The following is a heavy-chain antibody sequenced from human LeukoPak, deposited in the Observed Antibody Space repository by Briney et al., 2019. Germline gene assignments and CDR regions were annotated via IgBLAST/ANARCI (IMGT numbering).Heavy chain of an antibody. CDR2: MNPNSGNA. CDR3: GRPLQRGSWTQRALDY. J-gene: IGHJ4*02. V-gene: IGHV1-8*02. Sequence: GASVKVSCKASGYTFTSYGISWVRQAPGQGLEWMGWMNPNSGNAGYAQGFQGRVTMTRNNSISTAYMELTSLRSEDTAVYYCGRPLQRGSWTQRALDYWGQGTLVTVSS. D-gene: IGHD3-10*01. CDR1: GYTFTSYG.